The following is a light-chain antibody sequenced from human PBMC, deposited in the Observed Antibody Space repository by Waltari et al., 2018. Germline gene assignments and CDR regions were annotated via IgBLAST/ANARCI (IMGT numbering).Light chain of an antibody. V-gene: IGLV2-18*02. J-gene: IGLJ3*02. Sequence: QSALTQPPSVSGSPGQSVTIPCTGTNSDVAYFNRVTWYQKAPGPAPKLLIFEVTNRPPGVPDRFSGSKSGNTASLTISGLQADDETDYYCMSYTTSDTWVFGGGTKVTVL. CDR3: MSYTTSDTWV. CDR2: EVT. CDR1: NSDVAYFNR.